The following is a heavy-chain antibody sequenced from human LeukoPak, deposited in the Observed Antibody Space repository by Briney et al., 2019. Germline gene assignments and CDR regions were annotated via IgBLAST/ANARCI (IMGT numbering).Heavy chain of an antibody. CDR3: ARVLHAPYLIDS. J-gene: IGHJ4*02. V-gene: IGHV4-38-2*02. D-gene: IGHD2-8*01. CDR1: DSSITSTYY. CDR2: VFRLQTVRT. Sequence: SETLSLTCTVSDSSITSTYYWAWFRPPPGKGLQWIATVFRLQTVRTFNNPSLGSRVTMSLDPSHNQFSLNLTSVTAADTALYFCARVLHAPYLIDSWGQGTLVTASS.